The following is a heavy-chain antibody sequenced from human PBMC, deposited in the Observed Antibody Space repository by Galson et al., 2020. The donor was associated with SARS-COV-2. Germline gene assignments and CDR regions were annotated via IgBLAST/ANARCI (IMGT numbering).Heavy chain of an antibody. D-gene: IGHD3-10*01. J-gene: IGHJ6*02. Sequence: GGSLRLSCAASGFTFSSYSMNWVRQAPGKGLEWVSSISSSSSYIYYADSVKGRFTISRDNAKNSLYLQMNSLRAEDTAVCYCLVPRGQDYYYYYGMGVWGQGTTLTVSS. CDR2: ISSSSSYI. V-gene: IGHV3-21*01. CDR3: LVPRGQDYYYYYGMGV. CDR1: GFTFSSYS.